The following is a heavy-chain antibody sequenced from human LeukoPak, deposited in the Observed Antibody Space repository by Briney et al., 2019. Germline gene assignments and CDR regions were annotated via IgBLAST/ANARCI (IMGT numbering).Heavy chain of an antibody. CDR1: GGSFSGYY. CDR3: ARNTIAYCLPDY. Sequence: SETLSLTCAVYGGSFSGYYWSWIRQPPGKGLEWIGEINHSGSTNYNPSPKSRVTISVDKSKNQFSLRLSFVTAADTAVYYCARNTIAYCLPDYWGQGTLVTVSS. V-gene: IGHV4-34*01. CDR2: INHSGST. J-gene: IGHJ4*02. D-gene: IGHD2-21*01.